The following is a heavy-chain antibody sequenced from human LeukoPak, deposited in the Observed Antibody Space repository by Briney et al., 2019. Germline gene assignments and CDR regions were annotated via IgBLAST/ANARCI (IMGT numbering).Heavy chain of an antibody. V-gene: IGHV3-33*01. CDR3: ARDGLSNNWYEFDY. Sequence: GGSLRLSCAASGFSFSSYGMHWVRQAPGKGLEGLAVIWQDGTNKYYADSVKGRFTISRDNSKNTLFLKMNSLRAEDTAVYYCARDGLSNNWYEFDYWGQGALVTVSS. D-gene: IGHD1-1*01. CDR1: GFSFSSYG. J-gene: IGHJ4*02. CDR2: IWQDGTNK.